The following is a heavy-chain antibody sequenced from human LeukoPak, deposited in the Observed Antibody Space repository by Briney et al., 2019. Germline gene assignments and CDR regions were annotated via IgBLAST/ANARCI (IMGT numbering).Heavy chain of an antibody. D-gene: IGHD2-21*02. CDR2: IYPGDSDT. Sequence: PGESLKISCKGSGYSFTSYWIGWVRQMPGKGLEWMGIIYPGDSDTRYSPSFQGQVTISADKSISTAYLQWSSLKASDTAMYYCARGADIVVVTANPSGWFDPWGQGTLVTVSS. V-gene: IGHV5-51*01. CDR1: GYSFTSYW. CDR3: ARGADIVVVTANPSGWFDP. J-gene: IGHJ5*02.